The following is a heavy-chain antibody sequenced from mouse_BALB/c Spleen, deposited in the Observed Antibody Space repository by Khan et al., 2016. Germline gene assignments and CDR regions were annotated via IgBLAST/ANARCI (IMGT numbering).Heavy chain of an antibody. CDR2: SNPDSSTI. D-gene: IGHD2-1*01. V-gene: IGHV4-1*02. J-gene: IGHJ4*01. Sequence: EVKLLESGGGLVQPGGSLKLYCAASGFDFSRYWMSWVRQAPGKGLEWIGESNPDSSTINYTQSLKDKFIISRDNDKNKLYLQISKVHSDDTALYYCARPDGNPYAMDYWGHVTSVTFSS. CDR1: GFDFSRYW. CDR3: ARPDGNPYAMDY.